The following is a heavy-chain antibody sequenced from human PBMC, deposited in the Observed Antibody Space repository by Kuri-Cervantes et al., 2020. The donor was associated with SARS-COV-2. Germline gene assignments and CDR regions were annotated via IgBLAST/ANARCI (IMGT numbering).Heavy chain of an antibody. CDR2: INPNSGGT. V-gene: IGHV1-2*02. Sequence: ASVKVSCKASGYTFSNYGISWVRQAPGQGLEWMGWINPNSGGTNYAQKFQGRVTMTRDTSISTAYMELSRLRSDDTAVYYCARGTTVTTAQIWGQGTMVTVSS. CDR1: GYTFSNYG. J-gene: IGHJ3*02. D-gene: IGHD4-17*01. CDR3: ARGTTVTTAQI.